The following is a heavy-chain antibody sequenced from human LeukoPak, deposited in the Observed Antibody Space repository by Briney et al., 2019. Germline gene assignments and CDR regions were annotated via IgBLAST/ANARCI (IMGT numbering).Heavy chain of an antibody. D-gene: IGHD3-9*01. CDR1: GYTFTGYY. CDR3: ARALRYFDWLFRAYVTGEVDY. CDR2: INPNSGGT. Sequence: WASVKVSCKASGYTFTGYYMHWVRQAPGQGLEWMGWINPNSGGTNYAQKFQGRVTMTRDTSISTAYMELSRLRSDDTAVYYCARALRYFDWLFRAYVTGEVDYWGQGTLVTVSP. V-gene: IGHV1-2*02. J-gene: IGHJ4*02.